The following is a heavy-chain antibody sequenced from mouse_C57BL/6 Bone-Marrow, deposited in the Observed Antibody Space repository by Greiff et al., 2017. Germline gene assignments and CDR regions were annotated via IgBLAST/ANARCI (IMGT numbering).Heavy chain of an antibody. D-gene: IGHD1-1*01. V-gene: IGHV1-62-2*01. J-gene: IGHJ3*01. CDR3: ARHAYPNYYGAAWFAY. Sequence: QVQLQQSGAELVKPGASVRLSCRASGYTFTEYTIHWVKRRSGQGLEGIGWFYPGRGSIKYNEKFKDKATLTADKSSSTVYMELSRLTSEDSAVYFCARHAYPNYYGAAWFAYWGQGTLVTVSA. CDR1: GYTFTEYT. CDR2: FYPGRGSI.